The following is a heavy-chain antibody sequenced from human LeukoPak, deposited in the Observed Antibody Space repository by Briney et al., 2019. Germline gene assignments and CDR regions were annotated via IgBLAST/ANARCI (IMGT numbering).Heavy chain of an antibody. D-gene: IGHD2-15*01. J-gene: IGHJ5*02. CDR1: GFTFSTYS. CDR3: ARAGFGSEPP. V-gene: IGHV3-21*01. Sequence: PGGSLRLSCAASGFTFSTYSMTWVRQAPGKGLEWVSSISSSSSYIYYADSVKGRFTISRDNAKNSLYLQMNSLGAEDTAVYYCARAGFGSEPPWGQGALVTVSS. CDR2: ISSSSSYI.